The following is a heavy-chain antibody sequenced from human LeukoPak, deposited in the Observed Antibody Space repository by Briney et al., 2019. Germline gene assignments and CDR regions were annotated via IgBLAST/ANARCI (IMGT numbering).Heavy chain of an antibody. J-gene: IGHJ4*02. D-gene: IGHD2-8*02. CDR2: FYNSGRS. V-gene: IGHV4-59*12. CDR1: DDSISDYY. Sequence: PSETLSLTCTVSDDSISDYYRGWIRQPPGKGLEWIGYFYNSGRSTYNPSLKSRVTISVDTSKNQFSLKLSSVTAADTAVYYCARVRYWTTYYFDYWGQGTLVTVSS. CDR3: ARVRYWTTYYFDY.